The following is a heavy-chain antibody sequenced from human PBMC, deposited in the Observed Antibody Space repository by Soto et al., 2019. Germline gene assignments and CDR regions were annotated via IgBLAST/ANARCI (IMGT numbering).Heavy chain of an antibody. V-gene: IGHV4-59*01. J-gene: IGHJ4*02. D-gene: IGHD3-22*01. CDR3: ARGRTVRNYADDSSDYFYFFDY. CDR1: GDSISTFY. Sequence: SETLSLTCTVSGDSISTFYWGWMRQSPGKELEWIGYVYYTGSTNYNPSLKRRVTISVDRSKNQFSLKLTSANAADTAVYYCARGRTVRNYADDSSDYFYFFDYWGQGTQVTVSS. CDR2: VYYTGST.